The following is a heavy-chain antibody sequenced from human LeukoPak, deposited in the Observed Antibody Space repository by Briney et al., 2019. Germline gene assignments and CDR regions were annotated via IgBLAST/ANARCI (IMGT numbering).Heavy chain of an antibody. V-gene: IGHV4-31*03. J-gene: IGHJ4*02. CDR1: AGSISSGGYC. CDR2: IYYSGST. CDR3: ALWLGELLGGLDY. Sequence: SQTLSLTCTVSAGSISSGGYCWSWLRQHPGKGLEWIGYIYYSGSTYYNPSLKSRFTISVNTSKNPFTLKLSAVTAADTAGYYCALWLGELLGGLDYWGQGTLVTVSS. D-gene: IGHD3-10*01.